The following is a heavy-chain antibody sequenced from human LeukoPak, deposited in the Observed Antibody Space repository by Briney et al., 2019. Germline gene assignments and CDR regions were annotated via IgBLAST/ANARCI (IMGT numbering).Heavy chain of an antibody. CDR2: IIPIFGTA. CDR3: ARREIDDWVVVVAATGYYYYGMDV. J-gene: IGHJ6*02. Sequence: SVKVSCKASGGTFSSYAISWVRQAPGQGLEWMGGIIPIFGTANYAQKFQGRVTITADGSTSTAYMELSSLRSEDTAVYYCARREIDDWVVVVAATGYYYYGMDVWGQGTTVTVSS. CDR1: GGTFSSYA. V-gene: IGHV1-69*13. D-gene: IGHD2-15*01.